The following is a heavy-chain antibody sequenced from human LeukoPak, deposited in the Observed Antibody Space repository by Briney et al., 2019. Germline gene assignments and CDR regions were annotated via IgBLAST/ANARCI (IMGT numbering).Heavy chain of an antibody. CDR1: GGSISSSSYY. V-gene: IGHV4-39*07. Sequence: SETLSLTCTVSGGSISSSSYYWGWIRQPPGKGLEWIGSIYYSGSTYYNPSLKSRVTISVDTSKNQFSLKLSSVTAADTAVYYCARDARYYDFWSGYHDAFDIWGQGIMVTVSS. CDR2: IYYSGST. D-gene: IGHD3-3*01. J-gene: IGHJ3*02. CDR3: ARDARYYDFWSGYHDAFDI.